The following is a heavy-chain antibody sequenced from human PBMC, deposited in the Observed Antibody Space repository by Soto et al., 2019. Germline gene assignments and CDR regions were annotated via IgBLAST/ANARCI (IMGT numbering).Heavy chain of an antibody. CDR2: INAGNGNT. CDR3: ARSSGYYYLEY. Sequence: ASVKVSCKSSGYTFTNYAMHWVRQAPGQRLEWMGWINAGNGNTKYSQQFQGRVTITRDTSASTAYMELSSLRSEDTAVYYCARSSGYYYLEYWGQGTLVTVSS. D-gene: IGHD3-22*01. J-gene: IGHJ4*02. V-gene: IGHV1-3*01. CDR1: GYTFTNYA.